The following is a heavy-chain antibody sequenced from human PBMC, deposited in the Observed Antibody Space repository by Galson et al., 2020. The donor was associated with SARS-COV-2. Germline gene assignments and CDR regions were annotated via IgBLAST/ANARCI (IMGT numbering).Heavy chain of an antibody. J-gene: IGHJ6*02. D-gene: IGHD3-3*01. Sequence: SETLSLTCTVSGGSISSGDYYWSWIRQPPGKGLEWIGYIYYSGSTYYNPSLKSRVTISVDTSKNQFSLKLSSVTAADTAVYYCARDRPRLMTYYYYGMDVWGQGTTVTVSS. CDR2: IYYSGST. CDR3: ARDRPRLMTYYYYGMDV. CDR1: GGSISSGDYY. V-gene: IGHV4-30-4*01.